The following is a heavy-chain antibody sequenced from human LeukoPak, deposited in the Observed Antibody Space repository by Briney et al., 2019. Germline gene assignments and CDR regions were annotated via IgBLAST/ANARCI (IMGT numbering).Heavy chain of an antibody. V-gene: IGHV3-7*01. J-gene: IGHJ6*03. D-gene: IGHD6-13*01. CDR2: IKQDGSEK. Sequence: GGSLRLSCAASGFTFSNYWMSWVRQAPGKGLEWVANIKQDGSEKYYVDSVKGRFTISRDNAKNSLYLQMNSLRAEDTAVYYCASTSYSSSWYGDPRGYYYYYYMDVWGKGTTVTVSS. CDR3: ASTSYSSSWYGDPRGYYYYYYMDV. CDR1: GFTFSNYW.